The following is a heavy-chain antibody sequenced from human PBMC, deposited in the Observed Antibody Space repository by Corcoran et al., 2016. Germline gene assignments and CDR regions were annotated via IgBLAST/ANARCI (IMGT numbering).Heavy chain of an antibody. J-gene: IGHJ4*02. Sequence: EVQLGESWGGLVQPGGCLRLSCAASGLTFSSYSMKWARQAPGKGLEWVAYISSSSSTIYYAASVKGRFTISRDNAKNSLYLQMNSLRAEDTAVYYCVRGQDYGDSGGQGTLVTVSS. CDR1: GLTFSSYS. CDR3: VRGQDYGDS. CDR2: ISSSSSTI. V-gene: IGHV3-48*04.